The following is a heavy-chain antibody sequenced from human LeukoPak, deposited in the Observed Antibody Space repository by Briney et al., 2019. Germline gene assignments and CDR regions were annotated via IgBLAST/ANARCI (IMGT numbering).Heavy chain of an antibody. D-gene: IGHD1-26*01. CDR1: GFTFSNYA. CDR3: ARGGVYSGSYRTYYFDY. V-gene: IGHV3-30*04. Sequence: PGGSLRLSCAASGFTFSNYAMHWVRQAPGKGLEWVAVISYDGSNKYYADSVKGRFTISRDNSKNTLYLHMNSLRAEDTAVYYCARGGVYSGSYRTYYFDYWGQGTLVTVSS. J-gene: IGHJ4*02. CDR2: ISYDGSNK.